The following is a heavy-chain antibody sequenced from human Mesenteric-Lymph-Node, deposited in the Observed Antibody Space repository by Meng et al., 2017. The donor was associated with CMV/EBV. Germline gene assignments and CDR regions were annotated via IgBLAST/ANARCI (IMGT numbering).Heavy chain of an antibody. J-gene: IGHJ4*02. V-gene: IGHV1-2*02. D-gene: IGHD3-10*01. Sequence: ASVKVSCKASGYTFIGYYVHWVRLAPGQGPEWMGWINPDSGGTTYAQKFRGRVTMTRDTSTSTAYMELSRLSSDDTAMYYCAKDHFGSGSYQDYWGQGTLVTVSS. CDR1: GYTFIGYY. CDR3: AKDHFGSGSYQDY. CDR2: INPDSGGT.